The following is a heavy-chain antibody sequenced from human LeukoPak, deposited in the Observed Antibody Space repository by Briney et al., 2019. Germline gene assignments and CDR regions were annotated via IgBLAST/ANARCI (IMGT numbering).Heavy chain of an antibody. CDR1: GFTFSSYS. D-gene: IGHD3-10*01. Sequence: GGSLRLSCAASGFTFSSYSMNWVRQAPGKGLEWVSSISSSSSYIYYADSVKGRFTISRDNAKNSLYLQMNSLRAEDTAVYYCARVGMVRGVNDHRSYYYYYYMDVWGKGTTVTVSS. J-gene: IGHJ6*03. V-gene: IGHV3-21*01. CDR2: ISSSSSYI. CDR3: ARVGMVRGVNDHRSYYYYYYMDV.